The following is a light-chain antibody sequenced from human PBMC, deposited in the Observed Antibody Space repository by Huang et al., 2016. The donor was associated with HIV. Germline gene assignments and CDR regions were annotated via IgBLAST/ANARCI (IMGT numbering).Light chain of an antibody. V-gene: IGKV2-28*01. CDR3: MQALQTPRT. J-gene: IGKJ1*01. CDR1: QSLLHSNGYTY. Sequence: DIVMTQSPLSLPVTPGEPASISCRSSQSLLHSNGYTYLDWYLQKPGQSTQLLIYLGSHRASGVSDRFSGSGSGTDFTLKINRVEAEDVGIYYCMQALQTPRTFGQGTKVEIK. CDR2: LGS.